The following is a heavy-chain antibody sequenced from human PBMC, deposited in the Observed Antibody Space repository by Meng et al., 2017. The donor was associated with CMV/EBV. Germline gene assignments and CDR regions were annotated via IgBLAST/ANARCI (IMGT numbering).Heavy chain of an antibody. CDR3: ASRPPFFDGYNYNCDY. J-gene: IGHJ4*02. D-gene: IGHD5-24*01. V-gene: IGHV1-18*01. CDR2: ISAYNGNT. Sequence: ASVQVSCKASGYTFTSYGISWVRQAPGQGLEWMGWISAYNGNTNYAQKLQGRVTMTTDKSTITAYMEQRSLGSDDTALYYCASRPPFFDGYNYNCDYWGQGTLVTVSS. CDR1: GYTFTSYG.